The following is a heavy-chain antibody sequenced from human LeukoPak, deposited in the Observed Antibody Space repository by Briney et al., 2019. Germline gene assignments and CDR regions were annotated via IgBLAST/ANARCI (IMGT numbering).Heavy chain of an antibody. J-gene: IGHJ4*02. CDR3: ARGAVVADFDF. Sequence: PGGSLRLSCAASGFTFSSYWMNWVRQAPGKGLVWVSRIASDGSSTTYADSVKGRFSISRDNSKNTLFLQMNSLRTDDTAVYYCARGAVVADFDFWGQGTLVTVSS. CDR2: IASDGSST. D-gene: IGHD6-19*01. V-gene: IGHV3-74*01. CDR1: GFTFSSYW.